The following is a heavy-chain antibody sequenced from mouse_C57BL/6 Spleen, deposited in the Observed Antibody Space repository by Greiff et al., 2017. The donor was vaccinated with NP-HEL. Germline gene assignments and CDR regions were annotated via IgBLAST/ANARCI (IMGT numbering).Heavy chain of an antibody. D-gene: IGHD2-4*01. Sequence: VMLVESGPELVKPGASVKISCKASGYAFSSSWMNWVKQRPGKGLEWIGRIYPGDGDTNYNGKFKGKATLTADKSSSTAYMQLSSLTSEDSAVYFCARGGITRYYFDYWGQGTTLTVSS. CDR3: ARGGITRYYFDY. V-gene: IGHV1-82*01. CDR1: GYAFSSSW. CDR2: IYPGDGDT. J-gene: IGHJ2*01.